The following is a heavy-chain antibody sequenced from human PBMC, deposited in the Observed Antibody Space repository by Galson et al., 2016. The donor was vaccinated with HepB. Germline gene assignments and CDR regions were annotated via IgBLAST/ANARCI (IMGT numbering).Heavy chain of an antibody. CDR2: IYANGNA. J-gene: IGHJ5*02. D-gene: IGHD3-3*01. V-gene: IGHV4-61*02. Sequence: TLSLTCTVSGGYIRNSDYFWTWIRQPARKQPEWIGRIYANGNAKYESSLKSRVSISVDTANNQFSLNVWPVSAADTAVYYCARGEAGVGVPGRNWFDVWGRGLLVTVSS. CDR3: ARGEAGVGVPGRNWFDV. CDR1: GGYIRNSDYF.